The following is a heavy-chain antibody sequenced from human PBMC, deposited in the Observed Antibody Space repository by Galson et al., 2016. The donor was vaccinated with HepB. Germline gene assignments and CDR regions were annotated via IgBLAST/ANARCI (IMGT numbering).Heavy chain of an antibody. CDR1: GYAFIGHY. D-gene: IGHD3-3*02. V-gene: IGHV1-2*02. Sequence: SVKVSCKASGYAFIGHYIHWVRQAPGQGLEWMGWTNTKSGDTNYAQKFQGRVTMTTDTSINTAYMEANTLMSDDTAVYYCARDSAAIYGFYFDSWGQGSLVIVSS. J-gene: IGHJ4*02. CDR2: TNTKSGDT. CDR3: ARDSAAIYGFYFDS.